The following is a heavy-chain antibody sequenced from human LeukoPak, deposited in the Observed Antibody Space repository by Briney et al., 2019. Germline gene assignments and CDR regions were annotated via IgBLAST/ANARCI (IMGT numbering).Heavy chain of an antibody. J-gene: IGHJ4*02. D-gene: IGHD3-22*01. CDR1: GFTFSSYA. V-gene: IGHV3-33*08. CDR3: ARYYDSSGYYPTIDY. CDR2: IWYDGSNK. Sequence: GGSLRLSCAASGFTFSSYAMHWVRQAPGKGLEWVAVIWYDGSNKYYADSVKGRFTISRDNSKNTLYLQMNSLGAEDTAVYYCARYYDSSGYYPTIDYWGQGTLVTVSS.